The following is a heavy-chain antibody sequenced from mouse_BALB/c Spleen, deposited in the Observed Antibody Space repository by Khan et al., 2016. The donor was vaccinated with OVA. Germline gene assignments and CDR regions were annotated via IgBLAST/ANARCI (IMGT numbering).Heavy chain of an antibody. CDR1: GFTFIDYG. Sequence: EVELVESGGGLVQPGGSRKLSCAASGFTFIDYGMAWVRQTPGKGPEWIAFISSVAYSIYYADTVTGRFTISRENAKNTLYLEMSSLSSDDTAMYYCARGEFAYWGQGTLVTVSA. CDR3: ARGEFAY. CDR2: ISSVAYSI. V-gene: IGHV5-15*02. J-gene: IGHJ3*01.